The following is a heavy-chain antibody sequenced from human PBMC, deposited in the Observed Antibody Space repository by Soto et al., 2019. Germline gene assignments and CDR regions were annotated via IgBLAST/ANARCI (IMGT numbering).Heavy chain of an antibody. CDR3: ARDPVDLFGYMDV. CDR1: EGTFSSYS. V-gene: IGHV1-69*06. CDR2: IIPLLGTV. Sequence: QEELVRSGAEMKKPGSSVNVSCKASEGTFSSYSITWVRQAPGQRLEWMGEIIPLLGTVNYAQKFQGRVTITGDRSTSTVYMGLSSLRSDDTAVYYCARDPVDLFGYMDVWGPGTKVTVSS. J-gene: IGHJ6*02. D-gene: IGHD6-25*01.